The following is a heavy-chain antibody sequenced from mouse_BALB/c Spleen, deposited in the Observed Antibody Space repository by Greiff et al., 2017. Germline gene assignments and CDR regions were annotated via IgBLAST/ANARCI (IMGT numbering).Heavy chain of an antibody. V-gene: IGHV1-82*01. CDR2: IYPGDGDT. CDR3: ARKGPYYGNYGYYFDY. Sequence: QVQLQQSGPELVKPGASVKISCKASGYAFSSSWMNWVKQRPGQGLEWIGRIYPGDGDTNYNGKFKGKATLTADKSSSTAYMQLSSLTSVDSAVYFCARKGPYYGNYGYYFDYWGQGTTLTVSS. J-gene: IGHJ2*01. D-gene: IGHD2-10*01. CDR1: GYAFSSSW.